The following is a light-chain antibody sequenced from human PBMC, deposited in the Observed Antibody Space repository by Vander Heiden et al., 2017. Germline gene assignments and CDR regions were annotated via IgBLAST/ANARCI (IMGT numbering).Light chain of an antibody. V-gene: IGLV1-40*01. J-gene: IGLJ2*01. CDR3: QSYDSSLSGSEV. CDR1: SANTGAGYD. Sequence: QSVLTQPPSVSGAPGQRVTISCTGSSANTGAGYDVHWYQQLPGAAPNLLLYGNSNRPSGVPDRFSGSKSGTSASLAITGLQAEDEADYYCQSYDSSLSGSEVFGGGTKLTVL. CDR2: GNS.